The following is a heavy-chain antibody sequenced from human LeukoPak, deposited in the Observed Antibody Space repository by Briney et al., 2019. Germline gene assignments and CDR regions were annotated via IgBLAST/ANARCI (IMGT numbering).Heavy chain of an antibody. Sequence: ASVKVSCKASGYTFTSYGISWVRQAPGQGLEWMGWIRPYNDNTNYAQKLQGRVTMTTDTSTSTAYMELRSLRSDDTAVYYCARGGNYDILTGYYSTLYYFDYWGQGTLVTVSS. CDR3: ARGGNYDILTGYYSTLYYFDY. V-gene: IGHV1-18*01. D-gene: IGHD3-9*01. J-gene: IGHJ4*02. CDR1: GYTFTSYG. CDR2: IRPYNDNT.